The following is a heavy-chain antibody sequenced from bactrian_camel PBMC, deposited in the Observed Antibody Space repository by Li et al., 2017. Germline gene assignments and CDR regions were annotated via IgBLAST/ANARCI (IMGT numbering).Heavy chain of an antibody. CDR2: IYNDSSATYINT. CDR3: AATVGACFGKIGWGLGLSDFRH. J-gene: IGHJ4*01. D-gene: IGHD5*01. V-gene: IGHV3-2*01. CDR1: GITFSNYY. Sequence: VQLVESGGGLVQSGESLRLSCAASGITFSNYYVTWVRQVPEKGLEWVSIIYNDSSATYINTYYTDSVKGRFTISKDNRQNILYLQMNGLKPEDTAMYYCAATVGACFGKIGWGLGLSDFRHWGQGTQVTVS.